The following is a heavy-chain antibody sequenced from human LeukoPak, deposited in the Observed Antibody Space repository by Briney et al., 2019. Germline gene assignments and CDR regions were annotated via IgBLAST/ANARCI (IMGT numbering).Heavy chain of an antibody. V-gene: IGHV4-39*01. J-gene: IGHJ4*02. CDR1: GASFSSSTYY. CDR2: IYYSGST. D-gene: IGHD6-13*01. CDR3: ARHAGGIAAAGARPFDY. Sequence: PSETLSLTCTVSGASFSSSTYYWGWIRQPPGKGLEWIGSIYYSGSTYYNPSLKSRVTMSVDTSKNQFSLKLSSVTAADTAVYYCARHAGGIAAAGARPFDYWGQGTLVTVSS.